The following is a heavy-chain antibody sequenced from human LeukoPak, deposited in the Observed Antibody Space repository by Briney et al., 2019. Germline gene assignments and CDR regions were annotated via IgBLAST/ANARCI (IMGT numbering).Heavy chain of an antibody. CDR1: GGSFSGYY. CDR2: XXHSGST. J-gene: IGHJ6*04. V-gene: IGHV4-34*01. CDR3: ARLVVPAERYYYYGMDV. D-gene: IGHD2-2*01. Sequence: SETLSLTCAVYGGSFSGYYRSWIRQPPGKGLXXXXXXXHSGSTNYNPSLKSRVTISVDTSKNQFSLKLSSVTAADTAVYYCARLVVPAERYYYYGMDVWGKGTTVTVSS.